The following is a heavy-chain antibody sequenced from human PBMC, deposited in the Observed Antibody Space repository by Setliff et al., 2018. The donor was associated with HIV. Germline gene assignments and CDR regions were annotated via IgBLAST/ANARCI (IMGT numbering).Heavy chain of an antibody. Sequence: SVKVSCEASGGTFSDYAISWVRQAPGQGLEWMGRIIPVFGTSNFAQKFQGRVTLTADKSTRTAYMELSSLRSEDTALYFCAREQTAQDDYYYYYMDVWGEGTTVTVSS. J-gene: IGHJ6*03. CDR2: IIPVFGTS. CDR3: AREQTAQDDYYYYYMDV. V-gene: IGHV1-69*06. CDR1: GGTFSDYA.